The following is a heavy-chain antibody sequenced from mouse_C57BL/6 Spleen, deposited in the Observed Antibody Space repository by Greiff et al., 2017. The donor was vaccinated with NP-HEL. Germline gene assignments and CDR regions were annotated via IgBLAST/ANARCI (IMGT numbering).Heavy chain of an antibody. V-gene: IGHV1-64*01. Sequence: QVQLQQPGAELVKPGASVKLSCKASGYTFTSYWMHWVKQRPGQGLEWIGMIHPNSGSTNYNEKFKSKATLTVDTSSSTAYMQLSSLTSEDSAVYYCSKAYYSNSYYAMDYWGQGTSVTVSS. CDR3: SKAYYSNSYYAMDY. CDR2: IHPNSGST. CDR1: GYTFTSYW. J-gene: IGHJ4*01. D-gene: IGHD2-5*01.